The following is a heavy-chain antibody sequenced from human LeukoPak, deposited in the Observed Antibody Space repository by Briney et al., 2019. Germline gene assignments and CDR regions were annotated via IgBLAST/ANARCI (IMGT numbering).Heavy chain of an antibody. Sequence: PSETLSLTCTVSGGSLSSYYWNWIRQPPGKGLEWIGYIYYSGSPKYNPSLQSRVTISVDTSKNQFSLKLNSVTAADTAVYYCAKSETLAVAGTRWFDPWGQGTLVTVSS. CDR1: GGSLSSYY. D-gene: IGHD6-19*01. CDR3: AKSETLAVAGTRWFDP. J-gene: IGHJ5*02. V-gene: IGHV4-59*08. CDR2: IYYSGSP.